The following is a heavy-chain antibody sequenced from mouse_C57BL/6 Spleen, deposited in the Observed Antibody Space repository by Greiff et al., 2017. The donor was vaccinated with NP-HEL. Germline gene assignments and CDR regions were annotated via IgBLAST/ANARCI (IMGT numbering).Heavy chain of an antibody. J-gene: IGHJ4*01. D-gene: IGHD2-5*01. CDR1: GYTFTSYW. Sequence: QVQLQQPGAELVKPGASVKLSCKASGYTFTSYWMQWVKQRPGQGLEWIGEIDPSDSYTNYNQKFKGKATLTVDTSSSTAYMQLSSLTSEDSAVYYCARRAYDSNYGDYAMDYWGQGTSVTVSS. CDR2: IDPSDSYT. CDR3: ARRAYDSNYGDYAMDY. V-gene: IGHV1-50*01.